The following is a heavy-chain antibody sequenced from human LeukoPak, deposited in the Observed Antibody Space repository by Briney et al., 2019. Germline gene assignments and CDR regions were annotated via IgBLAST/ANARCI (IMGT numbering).Heavy chain of an antibody. D-gene: IGHD3-10*01. Sequence: GASVKVSCKASGYTFTSYGISWVRQAPGQGLEWMGWINADNGNTRYAQKLQGRVTMTTDTSTTTAYMDLRSLRSDDTAVYYCARDAEGSGTLLDYWGQGTLVTVSS. CDR1: GYTFTSYG. CDR2: INADNGNT. V-gene: IGHV1-18*01. J-gene: IGHJ4*02. CDR3: ARDAEGSGTLLDY.